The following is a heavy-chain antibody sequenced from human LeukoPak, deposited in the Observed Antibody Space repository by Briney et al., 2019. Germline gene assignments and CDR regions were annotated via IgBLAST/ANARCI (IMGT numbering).Heavy chain of an antibody. CDR2: VDPEDGET. Sequence: ASVKGSCKVSGYTLTELSMHWVRQAPGKGLEWMGDVDPEDGETIYAQKFQGRVTMTEDTSTDTAYMELSSLRFEDTAVYYCATGTPYCSSTSCYSSYGMDVWGQGTTVTVSS. CDR3: ATGTPYCSSTSCYSSYGMDV. V-gene: IGHV1-24*01. J-gene: IGHJ6*02. CDR1: GYTLTELS. D-gene: IGHD2-2*02.